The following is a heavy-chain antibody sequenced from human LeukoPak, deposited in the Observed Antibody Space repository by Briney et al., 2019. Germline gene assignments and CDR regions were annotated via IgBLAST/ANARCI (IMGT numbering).Heavy chain of an antibody. CDR1: DSPIGSIGSS. D-gene: IGHD6-13*01. CDR2: IYYSGST. Sequence: SETLSLTCTVPDSPIGSIGSSGASIRQPPGKGLEWIGSIYYSGSTYYNPSLKSRVTISVDTSKNQFSLKLSSVTASDTGVYYCASHLDTRSWTYYYYYMVVWGKGTTVTVSS. CDR3: ASHLDTRSWTYYYYYMVV. J-gene: IGHJ6*03. V-gene: IGHV4-39*01.